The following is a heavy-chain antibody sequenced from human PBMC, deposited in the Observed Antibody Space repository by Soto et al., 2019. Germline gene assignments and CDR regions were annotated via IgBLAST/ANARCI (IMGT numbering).Heavy chain of an antibody. CDR3: TTQGFGGLHGLVDV. Sequence: SETLSLTCTVSGGSISTGSYYWTWIRQHPGKGLEWIGYIYYSGSTYYNPSLKSRVTISVDTSKNQFSLKLTSVTAADTAVYYCTTQGFGGLHGLVDVWGQGTTVTVSS. D-gene: IGHD3-10*01. J-gene: IGHJ6*02. CDR1: GGSISTGSYY. V-gene: IGHV4-31*03. CDR2: IYYSGST.